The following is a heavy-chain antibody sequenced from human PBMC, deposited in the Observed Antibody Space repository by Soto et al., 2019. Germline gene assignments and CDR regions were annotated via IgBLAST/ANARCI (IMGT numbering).Heavy chain of an antibody. CDR1: GYTFTYYA. CDR3: GSGSRVDYYYYGMDV. D-gene: IGHD3-10*01. CDR2: VNGGNGDT. J-gene: IGHJ6*02. V-gene: IGHV1-3*01. Sequence: GASVKVSCKASGYTFTYYAIHWVRQAPGQRLEWMGWVNGGNGDTKYSQRFQGRVTTTRDTSASTVYMELSSLRSEDTAVYYYGSGSRVDYYYYGMDVWGQGTTVTVSS.